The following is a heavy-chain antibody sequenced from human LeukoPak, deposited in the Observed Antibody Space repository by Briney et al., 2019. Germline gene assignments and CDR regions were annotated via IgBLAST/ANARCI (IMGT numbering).Heavy chain of an antibody. CDR1: GFTFSSYA. CDR3: AKDLWFGELMMSPFDY. J-gene: IGHJ4*02. V-gene: IGHV3-23*01. D-gene: IGHD3-10*01. CDR2: ISGSGGST. Sequence: GESLRLSCAASGFTFSSYAMSWVRQAPGKGLEWVSAISGSGGSTYYADSVKGRFTISRDNSTNTLYLQMNSLRAEDTAVYYCAKDLWFGELMMSPFDYWGQGTLVTVSS.